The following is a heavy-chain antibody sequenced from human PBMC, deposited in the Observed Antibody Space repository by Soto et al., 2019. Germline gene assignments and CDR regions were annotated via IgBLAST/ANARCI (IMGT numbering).Heavy chain of an antibody. CDR2: IRSKAYGGTT. D-gene: IGHD4-17*01. V-gene: IGHV3-49*05. CDR3: TRDLSPEPVSRYGDYADGPYYYYYGMDV. CDR1: GFTFGDYA. J-gene: IGHJ6*02. Sequence: EVQLVESGGGLVKPGRSLRLSCTASGFTFGDYAMSWFRQAPGKGLEWVGFIRSKAYGGTTEYAASVKGRFTISRDDSKSIAYLQMNSLKTEDTAVYYCTRDLSPEPVSRYGDYADGPYYYYYGMDVWGQGTTVTVSS.